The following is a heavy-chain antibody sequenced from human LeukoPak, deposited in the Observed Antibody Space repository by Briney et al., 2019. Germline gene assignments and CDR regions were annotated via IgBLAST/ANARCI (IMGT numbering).Heavy chain of an antibody. CDR2: IYPGDSDT. D-gene: IGHD2-2*01. Sequence: GESLKISCKGSGYSFTSYWIGWVRQMPGKGLEWMGIIYPGDSDTRYSPSFQGQVTISADKSISTAYLQWSSLKASDTAMYYCARIGCTSCSKGGPNWFDPWGQGTLVTVSS. V-gene: IGHV5-51*01. CDR3: ARIGCTSCSKGGPNWFDP. CDR1: GYSFTSYW. J-gene: IGHJ5*02.